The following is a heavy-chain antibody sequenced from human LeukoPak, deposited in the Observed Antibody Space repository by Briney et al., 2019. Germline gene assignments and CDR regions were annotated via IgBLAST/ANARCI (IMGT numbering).Heavy chain of an antibody. CDR2: ITSSSTYT. CDR1: GGSFSGYY. J-gene: IGHJ6*03. CDR3: ARDPYSGTYGDTYYYYMDV. V-gene: IGHV3-11*06. D-gene: IGHD1-26*01. Sequence: LSLTCAVYGGSFSGYYWSWIRQPPGKGLEWVSSITSSSTYTFYADSVKGRFTISRGNARNSLYLQMNSLRAEDTAVYYCARDPYSGTYGDTYYYYMDVWGKGTTVTISS.